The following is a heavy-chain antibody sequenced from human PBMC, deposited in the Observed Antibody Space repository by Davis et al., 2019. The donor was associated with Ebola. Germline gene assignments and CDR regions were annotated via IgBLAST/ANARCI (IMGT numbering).Heavy chain of an antibody. V-gene: IGHV3-73*01. CDR2: IRSKANSYAT. J-gene: IGHJ4*02. Sequence: GESLKISCAASGFTFSDHYMDWVRQASGKGLEWVGRIRSKANSYATAYAASVKGRFTISRDDSKNTAYLQMNSLKTEDTAVYYCTGGSGSYRDYWGQGTLVTVSS. CDR1: GFTFSDHY. D-gene: IGHD1-26*01. CDR3: TGGSGSYRDY.